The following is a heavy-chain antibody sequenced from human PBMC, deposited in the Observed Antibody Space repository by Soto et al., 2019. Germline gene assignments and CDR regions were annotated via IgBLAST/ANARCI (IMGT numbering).Heavy chain of an antibody. D-gene: IGHD6-13*01. J-gene: IGHJ4*02. CDR1: EFTCSSYS. Sequence: TGGSLRVSCAASEFTCSSYSMSWVRQAPGKGLEWVSAISGSGGSTYYADSVKGRFTISRDNSKNTLYLQMNSLRAEDTAVYYCAKEAGISGGYWGQGTLVTVSS. CDR3: AKEAGISGGY. CDR2: ISGSGGST. V-gene: IGHV3-23*01.